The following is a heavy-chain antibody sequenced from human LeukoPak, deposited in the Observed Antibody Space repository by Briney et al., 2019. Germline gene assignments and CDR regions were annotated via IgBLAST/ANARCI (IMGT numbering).Heavy chain of an antibody. J-gene: IGHJ1*01. V-gene: IGHV3-21*01. CDR3: ARELSGDGYNPLAF. CDR1: GFTFTSFS. CDR2: ISSDGSGI. D-gene: IGHD5-24*01. Sequence: GGSLRLSCAASGFTFTSFSMNWVRQTPGKGLKWVSSISSDGSGIFYADSVKGRFTVSRDNAKKSLLLQMNSLRADDTAVYYCARELSGDGYNPLAFWGQGTMVTVSS.